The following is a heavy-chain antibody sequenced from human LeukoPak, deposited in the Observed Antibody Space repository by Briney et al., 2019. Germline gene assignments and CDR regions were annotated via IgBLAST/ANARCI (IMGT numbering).Heavy chain of an antibody. J-gene: IGHJ4*02. Sequence: GGSLRLSCAASGFTFSSYSMNWVRQAPGKGLEWISYISSGSSTIYYADSVKGRFTISRDNAKNSLYLQMNSLRAEDTAVYYCASIPTSHYWGQGTLVTVSS. CDR3: ASIPTSHY. V-gene: IGHV3-48*01. CDR2: ISSGSSTI. CDR1: GFTFSSYS.